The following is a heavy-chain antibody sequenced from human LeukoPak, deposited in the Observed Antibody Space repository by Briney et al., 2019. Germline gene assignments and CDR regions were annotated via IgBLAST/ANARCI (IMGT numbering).Heavy chain of an antibody. CDR2: IYYSGSG. D-gene: IGHD6-19*01. V-gene: IGHV4-59*08. Sequence: SEALSLTCTVSGGPINSYYWTWIRQPPGKGLEWIGYIYYSGSGNYNPSLKSRVTMSVDPSKNQFSLNLSSVTAADTAVYYCARGLTSGWYSPDFDYWGQGTLVTVSS. CDR3: ARGLTSGWYSPDFDY. J-gene: IGHJ4*02. CDR1: GGPINSYY.